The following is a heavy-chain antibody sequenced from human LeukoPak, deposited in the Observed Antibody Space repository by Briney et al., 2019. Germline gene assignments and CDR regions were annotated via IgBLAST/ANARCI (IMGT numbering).Heavy chain of an antibody. CDR2: INHSGST. CDR3: ARGYYFDY. Sequence: PSETLSLTCAVYGGSFSGNSWSWIRQPPGKGLEWIGEINHSGSTYDNPSLKSRVTISVDTSKNQFSLKLSSVTAADTAVYYCARGYYFDYWGQGTLVTVSS. V-gene: IGHV4-34*01. CDR1: GGSFSGNS. J-gene: IGHJ4*02.